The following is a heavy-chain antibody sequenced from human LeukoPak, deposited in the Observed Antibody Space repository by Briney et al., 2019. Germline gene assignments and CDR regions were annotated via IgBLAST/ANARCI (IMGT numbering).Heavy chain of an antibody. CDR2: INSDGSST. J-gene: IGHJ4*02. CDR1: GFTFSTYN. D-gene: IGHD2-15*01. CDR3: ARDPFPSYCSGGSCYSAF. Sequence: PGGSLRLSCAASGFTFSTYNMNWVRQAPGKGLVWVSRINSDGSSTSYADSVKGRFTISRDNAKNTLYLQMNSLRAVDTAVYYCARDPFPSYCSGGSCYSAFWGQGTLVTVSS. V-gene: IGHV3-74*01.